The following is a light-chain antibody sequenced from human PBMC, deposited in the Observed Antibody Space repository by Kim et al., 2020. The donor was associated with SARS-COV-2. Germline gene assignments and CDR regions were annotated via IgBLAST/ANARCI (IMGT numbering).Light chain of an antibody. CDR1: RSVTSS. V-gene: IGKV3-11*01. J-gene: IGKJ4*01. CDR3: QQRRNWPHT. CDR2: DAS. Sequence: EIVLTQFPATLSLSPGERATLSCRASRSVTSSLAWYQQNPGQAPRLLIYDASTRATGIPARFSGSGSGTDFILTISSLEPEDFAVYYCQQRRNWPHTFGGGTKVDIK.